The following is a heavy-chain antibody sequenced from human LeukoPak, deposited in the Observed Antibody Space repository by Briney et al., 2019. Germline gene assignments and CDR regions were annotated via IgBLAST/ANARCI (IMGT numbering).Heavy chain of an antibody. CDR3: ARDWNWFDP. J-gene: IGHJ5*02. Sequence: SQTLSLTCAVSGGSISSGGYSWSWIRQPPGKGLEWIGYIYHSGSTYYNPSLKSRVTISVDTSKNQFSLKLSSVTAADTAVYYCARDWNWFDPWGQGTLVTVSS. CDR2: IYHSGST. V-gene: IGHV4-30-2*01. CDR1: GGSISSGGYS.